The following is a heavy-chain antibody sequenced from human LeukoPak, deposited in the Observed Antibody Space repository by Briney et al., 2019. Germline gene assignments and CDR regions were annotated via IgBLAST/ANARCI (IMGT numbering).Heavy chain of an antibody. CDR1: GGSISGSSDY. CDR3: ARTGSGWYGVYYYYGMDV. V-gene: IGHV4-39*01. CDR2: IYYSGST. Sequence: SETLSLTCTVSGGSISGSSDYWGWIRQPPGKGLEWIGSIYYSGSTYYNPSLKSRVTISVDTSKNQFSLKLSSVTAADTAVYYCARTGSGWYGVYYYYGMDVWGQGTTVTVSS. J-gene: IGHJ6*02. D-gene: IGHD6-19*01.